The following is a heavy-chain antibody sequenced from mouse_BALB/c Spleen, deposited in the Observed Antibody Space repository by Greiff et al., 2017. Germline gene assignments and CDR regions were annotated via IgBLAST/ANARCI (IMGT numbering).Heavy chain of an antibody. CDR2: IYPYNGGT. J-gene: IGHJ3*01. CDR1: GYTFTDYN. D-gene: IGHD2-3*01. Sequence: EVQRVESGPELVKPGASVKISCKASGYTFTDYNMHWVKQSHGKSLEWIGYIYPYNGGTGYNQKFKSKATLTVDNSSSTAYMELRSLTSEDSAVYYCARDDGYYVAYWGQGTLVTVAA. V-gene: IGHV1S29*02. CDR3: ARDDGYYVAY.